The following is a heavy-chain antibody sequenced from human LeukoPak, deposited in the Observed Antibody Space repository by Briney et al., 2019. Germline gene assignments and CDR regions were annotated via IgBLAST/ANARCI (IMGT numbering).Heavy chain of an antibody. CDR3: ARDHGERPAY. V-gene: IGHV3-48*03. Sequence: QSGGSLRLSCAASGFTFSSYEMNWVRQAPGKGLEWVSYISSSGSTIYYADSVKGRFTISRDNAKNSLYLQMNSLRAEDTAVYYCARDHGERPAYWGQGTLVTVSS. J-gene: IGHJ4*02. CDR1: GFTFSSYE. D-gene: IGHD4-17*01. CDR2: ISSSGSTI.